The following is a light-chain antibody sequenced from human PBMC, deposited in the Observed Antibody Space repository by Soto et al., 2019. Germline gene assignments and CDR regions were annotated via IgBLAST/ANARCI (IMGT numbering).Light chain of an antibody. CDR2: DAS. J-gene: IGKJ1*01. V-gene: IGKV3-11*01. Sequence: EIVLTQSPATLSLSPGERATLSCRASQSVSSYLAWYQQKPGQAPRLLIYDASNRATGIPARFIGSGSGTDFTLTISSLEPEDFGVYYCQQRSNWPRTFGQGTKVEIK. CDR3: QQRSNWPRT. CDR1: QSVSSY.